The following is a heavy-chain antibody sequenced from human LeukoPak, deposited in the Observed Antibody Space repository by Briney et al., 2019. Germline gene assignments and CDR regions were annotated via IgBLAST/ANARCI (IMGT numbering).Heavy chain of an antibody. V-gene: IGHV3-48*04. Sequence: GGSLRLSCAASGFTFSSNGMNWVRRAPGKGLEWVSYISATGGTIYYADSVKGRFTISRDNAKNSLYLQMNSLRAEDTAVYYCAREGYKVVITLGFDYWGQGTLVTVSS. CDR2: ISATGGTI. D-gene: IGHD3-22*01. CDR3: AREGYKVVITLGFDY. CDR1: GFTFSSNG. J-gene: IGHJ4*02.